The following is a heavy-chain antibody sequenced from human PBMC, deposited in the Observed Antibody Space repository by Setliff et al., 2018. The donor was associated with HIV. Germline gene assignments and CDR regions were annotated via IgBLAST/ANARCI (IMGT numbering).Heavy chain of an antibody. V-gene: IGHV1-69*05. CDR3: ARERDSNGYQFDY. CDR1: GGTFSSYP. Sequence: VASVKVSCKASGGTFSSYPISWVRQAPGQGLEWMGGIIPMFVTANYAQKFQDRVTITKDRSASTAYMEVSNLRSEDMAVYYRARERDSNGYQFDYWGQGTLVTVSS. D-gene: IGHD3-22*01. CDR2: IIPMFVTA. J-gene: IGHJ4*02.